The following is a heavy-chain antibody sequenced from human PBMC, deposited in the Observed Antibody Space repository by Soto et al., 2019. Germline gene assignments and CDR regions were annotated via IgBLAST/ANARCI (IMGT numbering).Heavy chain of an antibody. CDR3: ARGIQLWLRRINNGYSG. J-gene: IGHJ4*02. V-gene: IGHV1-69*12. D-gene: IGHD5-18*01. CDR2: IIPMFGTA. CDR1: GGTFSTYA. Sequence: QVQLVQSGAEVKKPESSVKVSCKAPGGTFSTYAISWVRQAPGQGLEWMGGIIPMFGTANYAQRFQDRVTITADASTNTVYMELSSLRSEDTAVYFCARGIQLWLRRINNGYSGWGQGTLVTVSS.